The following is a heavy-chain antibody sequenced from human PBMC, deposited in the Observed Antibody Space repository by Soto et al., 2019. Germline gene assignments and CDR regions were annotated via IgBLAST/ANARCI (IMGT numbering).Heavy chain of an antibody. V-gene: IGHV7-4-1*02. CDR2: INTNTGNP. D-gene: IGHD6-6*01. J-gene: IGHJ3*02. Sequence: ASVKVSCKASGYTFTSYAMNWVRQAPGQGLEWMGWINTNTGNPTYAQGFTGRFVFSLDTSVSTAYLQIRSLKAEDSAVYLSARDRPSIAGRRMTFDIWGQGTMVTVSS. CDR1: GYTFTSYA. CDR3: ARDRPSIAGRRMTFDI.